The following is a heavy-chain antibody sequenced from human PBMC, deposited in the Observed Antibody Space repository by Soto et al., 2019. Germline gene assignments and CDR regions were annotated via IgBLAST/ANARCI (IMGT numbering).Heavy chain of an antibody. CDR3: ARDQAVGYSSGWYPPEYFQH. CDR1: GFTFSSYG. V-gene: IGHV3-33*01. D-gene: IGHD6-19*01. Sequence: VQLVESGGGVVQPGRSLRLSCAASGFTFSSYGMHWVRQAPGKGLEWVAVIWYDGSNKYYADSVKGRFTISRDNSKNTLYLQMNSLRAEDTAVYYCARDQAVGYSSGWYPPEYFQHWGQGTLVTVSS. CDR2: IWYDGSNK. J-gene: IGHJ1*01.